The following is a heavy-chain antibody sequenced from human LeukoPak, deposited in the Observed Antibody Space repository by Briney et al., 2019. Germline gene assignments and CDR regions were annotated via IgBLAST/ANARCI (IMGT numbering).Heavy chain of an antibody. D-gene: IGHD3-10*01. Sequence: GGSLRLSCAASGFSFSSYALSWVRQAPGRGLEWVSAISDSGGRTYYADFVKGRFTISRDNSENTLFLQMSSRRAEDTATYYCAKHYGSGTYYNYFTYCGQGTLVSVSS. CDR3: AKHYGSGTYYNYFTY. CDR2: ISDSGGRT. CDR1: GFSFSSYA. J-gene: IGHJ4*02. V-gene: IGHV3-23*01.